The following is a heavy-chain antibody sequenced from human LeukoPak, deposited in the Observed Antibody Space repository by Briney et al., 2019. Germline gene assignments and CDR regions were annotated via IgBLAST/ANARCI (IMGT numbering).Heavy chain of an antibody. Sequence: SETLSLTCTVSGGSFSSVDYYWSWIRQPPGKGLEWIGYIYYSGSTYYSPSLKSRVIMSVDMAKNQFSLKLSSVTAADTAVYYCARHGGPGYSSGWYSWFDPWGQGMLVTVSS. J-gene: IGHJ5*02. CDR3: ARHGGPGYSSGWYSWFDP. CDR1: GGSFSSVDYY. D-gene: IGHD6-19*01. V-gene: IGHV4-30-4*02. CDR2: IYYSGST.